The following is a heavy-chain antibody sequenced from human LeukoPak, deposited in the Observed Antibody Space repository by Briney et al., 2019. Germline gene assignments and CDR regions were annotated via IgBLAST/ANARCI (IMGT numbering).Heavy chain of an antibody. CDR3: ARLPRSGALTYYYYYYYMDV. D-gene: IGHD1-26*01. J-gene: IGHJ6*03. V-gene: IGHV4-34*01. CDR1: GGSFSGYY. Sequence: PSETLSLTCAVYGGSFSGYYWSWIRQPPGKGLEWIGEINHSGSTNYNPSLKSRVTISVDTSKNQFSLKLSSVTAADTAAYYCARLPRSGALTYYYYYYYMDVWGKGTTVTVSS. CDR2: INHSGST.